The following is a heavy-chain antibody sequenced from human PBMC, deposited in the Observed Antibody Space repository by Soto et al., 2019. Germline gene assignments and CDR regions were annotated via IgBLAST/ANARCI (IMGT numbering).Heavy chain of an antibody. CDR3: ARAYYDFWSGYSPYYYYGMDV. V-gene: IGHV4-38-2*01. J-gene: IGHJ6*02. CDR1: GYSISSGYY. CDR2: IYHSGST. Sequence: SETLSLTCAVSGYSISSGYYWGWIRQPPGKGLGWIGSIYHSGSTYYNPSLKSRVTISVDTSKNQFSLKLSSVTAADTAVYYCARAYYDFWSGYSPYYYYGMDVWGQGTTVTVSS. D-gene: IGHD3-3*01.